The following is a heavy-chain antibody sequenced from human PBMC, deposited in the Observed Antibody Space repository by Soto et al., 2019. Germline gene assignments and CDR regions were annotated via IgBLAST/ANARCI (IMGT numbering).Heavy chain of an antibody. CDR2: IYPGDSDT. J-gene: IGHJ6*02. V-gene: IGHV5-51*01. CDR3: ARRGYSYGLDV. Sequence: GESLKISCKGSGYSFATYWIAWVRQLPGKGPEWMGIIYPGDSDTSYSPSFQGQVTISVDKSISTAYLQWNSLKASDTAVYYCARRGYSYGLDVWGQGTKVTVSS. D-gene: IGHD5-18*01. CDR1: GYSFATYW.